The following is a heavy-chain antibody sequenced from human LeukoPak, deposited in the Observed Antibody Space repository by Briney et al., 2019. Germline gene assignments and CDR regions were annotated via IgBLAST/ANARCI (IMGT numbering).Heavy chain of an antibody. D-gene: IGHD3-22*01. CDR3: ARGRYNYDSSGYSSFYY. CDR2: QKEDGSEK. V-gene: IGHV3-7*01. Sequence: ARGSLRPSRADSGFPVRSKYMSWGRQAPGKGVGGGANQKEDGSEKYYVDSVKGRLTISRDNARNSLFLQMNSLRAEDTAVYYCARGRYNYDSSGYSSFYYWGQGTLVTVSS. CDR1: GFPVRSKY. J-gene: IGHJ4*02.